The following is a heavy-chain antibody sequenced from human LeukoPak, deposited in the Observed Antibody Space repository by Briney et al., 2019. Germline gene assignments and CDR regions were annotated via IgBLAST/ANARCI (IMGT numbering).Heavy chain of an antibody. D-gene: IGHD3-22*01. V-gene: IGHV3-21*01. CDR3: ARGVGNYRYYFDF. CDR1: GFTFSSYA. CDR2: ISSSGAYI. J-gene: IGHJ4*02. Sequence: GGSLRLSCAASGFTFSSYAMNWIRQAPGEGLEWVSSISSSGAYIYYADLVEGRFTISRDNGKNSLYLQMNSLRAEDTAVYYCARGVGNYRYYFDFWGQGTLVTVSS.